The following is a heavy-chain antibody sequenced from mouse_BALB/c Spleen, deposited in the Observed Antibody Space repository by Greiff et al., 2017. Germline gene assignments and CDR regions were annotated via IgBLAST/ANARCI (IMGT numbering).Heavy chain of an antibody. V-gene: IGHV5-17*02. CDR3: ARGSYYDYEGAMDY. D-gene: IGHD2-4*01. J-gene: IGHJ4*01. CDR2: ISSGSSTI. CDR1: GFTFSSFG. Sequence: EVKLMESGGGLVQPGGSRKLSCAASGFTFSSFGMHWVRQAPEKGLEWVAYISSGSSTIYYADTVKGRFTISRDNPKNTLFLQMTSLRSEDTAMYYCARGSYYDYEGAMDYWGQGTSVTVSS.